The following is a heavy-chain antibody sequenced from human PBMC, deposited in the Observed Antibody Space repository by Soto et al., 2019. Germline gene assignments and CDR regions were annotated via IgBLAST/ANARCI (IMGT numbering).Heavy chain of an antibody. V-gene: IGHV3-30*18. CDR1: GFTFSSYG. J-gene: IGHJ4*02. CDR3: AKWNGVFDY. Sequence: QVQLVESGGGVVQPGRSLRLSCAASGFTFSSYGMHWVRQAPGKGMEWVAVISYDGSYKYYADSVKGRFTISRDNSKNTLYLQMNILGAEDTAVYYCAKWNGVFDYWGQGTLVTVSS. D-gene: IGHD1-1*01. CDR2: ISYDGSYK.